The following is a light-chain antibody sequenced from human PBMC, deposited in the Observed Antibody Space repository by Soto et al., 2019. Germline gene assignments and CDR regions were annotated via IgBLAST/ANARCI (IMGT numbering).Light chain of an antibody. CDR3: QKYYSTPRT. J-gene: IGKJ1*01. V-gene: IGKV1-27*01. CDR2: EAS. Sequence: DIQMTQSPSSLSASVGDRVTITCRASQGISDYLAWYQQKPGKVPKLLIYEASTLQSGVPSRFSGSGSGTDFTLTISSLQPEDVATSYCQKYYSTPRTFGQGTKLEIK. CDR1: QGISDY.